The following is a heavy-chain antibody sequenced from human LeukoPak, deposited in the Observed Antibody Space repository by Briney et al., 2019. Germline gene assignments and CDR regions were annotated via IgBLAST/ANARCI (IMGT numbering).Heavy chain of an antibody. Sequence: PSETLSLTCTVSGYSISSGYYWGWIRQPPGKGLEWIGEINHSGSTNYNPSLKSRVTISVDTSKNQFSLKLSSVTAADTAVYYCARVQGSSWYDYWGQGTLVTVSS. V-gene: IGHV4-38-2*02. D-gene: IGHD6-13*01. CDR1: GYSISSGYY. CDR3: ARVQGSSWYDY. J-gene: IGHJ4*02. CDR2: INHSGST.